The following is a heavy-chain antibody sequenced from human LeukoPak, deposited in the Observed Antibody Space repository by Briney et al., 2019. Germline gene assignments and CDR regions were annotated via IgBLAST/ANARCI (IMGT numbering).Heavy chain of an antibody. Sequence: GGSLRLSCAASGFTFSTYAMHWVRQAPGKGLEWVAVISYGGSSENYADSVKGRFTVSRDNSKSTLYLQMNSLTPDDTSVYYCARGVSYYYDSSGSHPPYYFDYWGQGTLVTVSS. CDR1: GFTFSTYA. CDR3: ARGVSYYYDSSGSHPPYYFDY. D-gene: IGHD3-22*01. CDR2: ISYGGSSE. J-gene: IGHJ4*02. V-gene: IGHV3-30*04.